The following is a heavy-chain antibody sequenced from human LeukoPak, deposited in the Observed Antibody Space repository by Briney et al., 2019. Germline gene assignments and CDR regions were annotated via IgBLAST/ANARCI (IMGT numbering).Heavy chain of an antibody. Sequence: SETLSLTCTVSGGSISSYYWSWIRQPPGKGLEWIGYIYYGGSTNYNPSLKSRVTISVDTSKNQFSLKLSSVTAADTAVYYCARLGGDSSSSTYYYYYYGMDVWGQGTTVTVSS. CDR1: GGSISSYY. CDR2: IYYGGST. V-gene: IGHV4-59*08. D-gene: IGHD6-6*01. J-gene: IGHJ6*02. CDR3: ARLGGDSSSSTYYYYYYGMDV.